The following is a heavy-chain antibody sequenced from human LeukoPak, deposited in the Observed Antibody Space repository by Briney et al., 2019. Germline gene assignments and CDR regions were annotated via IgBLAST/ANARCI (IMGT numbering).Heavy chain of an antibody. CDR2: INNANGNT. V-gene: IGHV1-3*03. CDR3: ARAHNWKYGTFDY. J-gene: IGHJ4*02. CDR1: GYTFTSFA. Sequence: GASVKVSCKASGYTFTSFAIHWVRQAPGQRLEWMGWINNANGNTKYSEELQGRVTMTRDTSASTAYMELSSLTSEDMAVYYCARAHNWKYGTFDYWGQGTLVTVSS. D-gene: IGHD1-7*01.